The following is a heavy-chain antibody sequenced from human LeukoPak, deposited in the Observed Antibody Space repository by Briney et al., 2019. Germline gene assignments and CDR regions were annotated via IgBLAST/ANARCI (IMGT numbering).Heavy chain of an antibody. CDR1: GGTFSSYA. D-gene: IGHD3-3*01. J-gene: IGHJ6*03. CDR3: ARGAIFGVVEYYYYYYYMDV. V-gene: IGHV1-69*05. Sequence: GASVKVSCMASGGTFSSYAISWVRQAPGQGLEWMGGIIPIFGTANYAQKFQGRVTITTDESTSTAYMELSSLRSEDTAVYYCARGAIFGVVEYYYYYYYMDVWGKGTTVTVSS. CDR2: IIPIFGTA.